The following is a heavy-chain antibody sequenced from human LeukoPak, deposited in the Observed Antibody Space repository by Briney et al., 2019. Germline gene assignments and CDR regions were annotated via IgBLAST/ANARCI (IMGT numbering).Heavy chain of an antibody. V-gene: IGHV3-33*01. CDR1: GFTFSSYG. J-gene: IGHJ6*02. CDR3: ARDRYYYYYGMDV. Sequence: GGSLRLSCAASGFTFSSYGMHWVRQAPGKGLEWVAVIWYDGSNKYYADSVKDRFTISRDNSKNTLYLQMNSLRAEDTSVYYCARDRYYYYYGMDVWGQGTTVTVSS. CDR2: IWYDGSNK.